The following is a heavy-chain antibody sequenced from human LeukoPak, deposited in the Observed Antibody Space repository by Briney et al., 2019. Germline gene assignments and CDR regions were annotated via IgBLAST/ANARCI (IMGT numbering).Heavy chain of an antibody. V-gene: IGHV1-69*13. J-gene: IGHJ6*02. D-gene: IGHD4-11*01. CDR3: ARDQYQTVHALREYYYYGMDV. Sequence: SVKVSCKASGGTFSSYAISWVRQAPGQGLEWMGGIIPIFGTANYAQKFQGRVTIIADESTSTAYMELSSLRSEDTAVYYCARDQYQTVHALREYYYYGMDVWGQGTTVTVSS. CDR1: GGTFSSYA. CDR2: IIPIFGTA.